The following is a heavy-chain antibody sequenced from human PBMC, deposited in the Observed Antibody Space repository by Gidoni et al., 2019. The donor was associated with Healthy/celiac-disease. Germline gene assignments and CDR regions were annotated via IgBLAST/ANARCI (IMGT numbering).Heavy chain of an antibody. D-gene: IGHD5-18*01. V-gene: IGHV4-59*01. Sequence: QVQLQESGPGLVKPSETLSLTCTVSGGSISSYYWSWIRQPPGKGLEWIGYIYYSGSTNYNPSLKSRVTISVDTSKNQFSLKLSSVTAADTAVYYCARGKTWIQLWPYFDYWGQGTLVTVSS. CDR3: ARGKTWIQLWPYFDY. CDR2: IYYSGST. CDR1: GGSISSYY. J-gene: IGHJ4*02.